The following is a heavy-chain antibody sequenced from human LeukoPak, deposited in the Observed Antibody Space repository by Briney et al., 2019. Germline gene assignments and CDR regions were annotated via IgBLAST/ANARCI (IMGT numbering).Heavy chain of an antibody. CDR1: GYSFTNYG. V-gene: IGHV1-18*01. D-gene: IGHD3-10*01. Sequence: ASVKVSCKTSGYSFTNYGISWVRQAPGQGLEWMGWISAYNGNTIYAQKLQGRVTMSTDTSTSTVYMELRSLRSDDTAVYYCARDKTYGVFDYWGQGTLVTVSS. CDR3: ARDKTYGVFDY. J-gene: IGHJ4*02. CDR2: ISAYNGNT.